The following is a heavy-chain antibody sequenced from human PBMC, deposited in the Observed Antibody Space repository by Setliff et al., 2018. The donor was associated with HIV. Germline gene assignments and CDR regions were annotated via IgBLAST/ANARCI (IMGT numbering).Heavy chain of an antibody. CDR3: ARDPKRYYDILTGYPSYYGMDV. CDR2: ISAYNGNT. D-gene: IGHD3-9*01. CDR1: GYTFTSYG. V-gene: IGHV1-18*01. J-gene: IGHJ6*02. Sequence: ASVKVSCKASGYTFTSYGISWVRQAPGQGHEWMGWISAYNGNTNYAQKLQGRVTMTTDTSTSTAYMELRSLRSDDTAVYYCARDPKRYYDILTGYPSYYGMDVWGQGTTVTVSS.